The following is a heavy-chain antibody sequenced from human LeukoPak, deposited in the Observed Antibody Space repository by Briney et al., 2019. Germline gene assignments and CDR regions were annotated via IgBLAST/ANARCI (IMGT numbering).Heavy chain of an antibody. CDR1: GYTFTGYY. Sequence: ASVKVSCKASGYTFTGYYMHWVRQAPGQGLEWMGWINPNSGGTNYAQKFQGRVTMTTDTSTGTAYMELRSLRSDDTAVYYCARDSGGRGHFDFWGQGTLVTVSS. J-gene: IGHJ4*02. CDR2: INPNSGGT. V-gene: IGHV1-2*02. CDR3: ARDSGGRGHFDF. D-gene: IGHD3-16*01.